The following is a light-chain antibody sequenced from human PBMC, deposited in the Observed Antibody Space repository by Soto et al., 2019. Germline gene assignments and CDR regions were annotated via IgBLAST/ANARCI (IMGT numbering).Light chain of an antibody. CDR3: QQYATYWT. CDR2: KAS. V-gene: IGKV1-5*03. Sequence: DIQMTQSPSTLSASVGDRVTITCRASQSISPWLAWYQQIPGKAPKLLIYKASSLESWLPSRFSGSGSGTEFTLTISSLQPDDVATYYCQQYATYWTFGQGTKVEIK. CDR1: QSISPW. J-gene: IGKJ1*01.